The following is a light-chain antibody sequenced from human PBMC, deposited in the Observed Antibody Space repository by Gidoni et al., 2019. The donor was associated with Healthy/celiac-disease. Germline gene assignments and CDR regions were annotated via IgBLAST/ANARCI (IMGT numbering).Light chain of an antibody. CDR1: QSVSSY. Sequence: IVFTLSPATLPLSPGERATLSCRAGQSVSSYLAWYQQKPGQAPRLLMYDATNRATGNPARVSGSGAGTDVTLTISSREPEDVAVYYCQQRSNWPQVTFGQGTKLEIK. V-gene: IGKV3-11*01. J-gene: IGKJ2*01. CDR2: DAT. CDR3: QQRSNWPQVT.